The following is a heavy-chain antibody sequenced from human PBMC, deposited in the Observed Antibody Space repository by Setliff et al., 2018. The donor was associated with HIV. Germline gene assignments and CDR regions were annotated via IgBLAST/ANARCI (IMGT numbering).Heavy chain of an antibody. J-gene: IGHJ4*02. CDR2: IYFTGST. D-gene: IGHD6-19*01. Sequence: SETLSLTCSVSGGSITSHYWSWIRQPPGKGLEWIGYIYFTGSTNYNPSLKSRVTTSVDTSKNQFSLKLSSVTAADTAVYYCARLFRWLQFPDRFDSWGQGALVTVSS. CDR1: GGSITSHY. CDR3: ARLFRWLQFPDRFDS. V-gene: IGHV4-59*11.